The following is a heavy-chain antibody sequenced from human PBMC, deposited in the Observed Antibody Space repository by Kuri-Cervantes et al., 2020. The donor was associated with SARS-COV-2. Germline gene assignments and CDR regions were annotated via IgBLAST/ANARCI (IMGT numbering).Heavy chain of an antibody. CDR2: ISGSGGST. CDR1: GFTFSSYA. V-gene: IGHV3-23*01. CDR3: AKDGVTTYWYFDL. J-gene: IGHJ2*01. D-gene: IGHD4-11*01. Sequence: GESLKISCAASGFTFSSYAMSWVRQAPGKGLEWVSAISGSGGSTYYADSVKGRFTISRDNPKNTLYLQMNSLRAEDTAVYYCAKDGVTTYWYFDLWGRGTLVTVSS.